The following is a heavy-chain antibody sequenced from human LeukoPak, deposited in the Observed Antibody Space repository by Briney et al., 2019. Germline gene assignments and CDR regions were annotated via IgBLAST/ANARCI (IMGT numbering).Heavy chain of an antibody. J-gene: IGHJ4*02. Sequence: ASVKVSCKASGYTFTGYYMHWVRQAPGQGLEWMGWINPNSGGTNYAQTFQGRVTVTRDTSISTAYMELSRLRSDDTAVYYCASLEGYCSGGSCYGWSGDYWGQGTLVTVSS. V-gene: IGHV1-2*02. CDR3: ASLEGYCSGGSCYGWSGDY. CDR1: GYTFTGYY. CDR2: INPNSGGT. D-gene: IGHD2-15*01.